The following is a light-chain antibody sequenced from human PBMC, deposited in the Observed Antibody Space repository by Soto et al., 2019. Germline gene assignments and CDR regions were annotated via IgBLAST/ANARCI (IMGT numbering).Light chain of an antibody. CDR1: SSDVGGYNY. CDR3: SSYTSTNTLGV. Sequence: QSVLTQFASASGSPGQTITISCTGTSSDVGGYNYVSWYQQHPGKAPKLMIYEVSNRPLGVSNRFSGSKSGNTVSLTISGLQAEDEADYYCSSYTSTNTLGVFGTGTKVTVL. V-gene: IGLV2-14*01. CDR2: EVS. J-gene: IGLJ1*01.